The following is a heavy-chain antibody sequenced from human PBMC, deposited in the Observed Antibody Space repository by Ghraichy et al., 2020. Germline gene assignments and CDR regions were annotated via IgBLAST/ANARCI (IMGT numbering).Heavy chain of an antibody. CDR2: ISSSSSTI. Sequence: GESLNISCAASGFTFSSYSMNWVRQAPGKGLEWVSYISSSSSTIYYADSVKGRFTISRDNAKNSLYLQMSSLRDEDTAVYYCARDDRPDISFAYSYGTTSKMVRGGDYYYYGMDVWGQGTTVTVSS. CDR1: GFTFSSYS. D-gene: IGHD3-10*01. V-gene: IGHV3-48*02. J-gene: IGHJ6*02. CDR3: ARDDRPDISFAYSYGTTSKMVRGGDYYYYGMDV.